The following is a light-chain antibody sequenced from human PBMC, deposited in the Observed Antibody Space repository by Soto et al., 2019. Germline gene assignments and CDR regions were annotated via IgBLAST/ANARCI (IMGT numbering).Light chain of an antibody. CDR2: AAS. CDR1: QGISDY. V-gene: IGKV1-9*01. J-gene: IGKJ3*01. CDR3: QQLSSYPFT. Sequence: IQLTQSPSSLSASVGDRVTITCRASQGISDYLAWYQQKPGKAPELLIYAASILEIGVPSRFGGSGSGTDFTLTSSSLQPEDFATYYCQQLSSYPFTFGPGAKVNIK.